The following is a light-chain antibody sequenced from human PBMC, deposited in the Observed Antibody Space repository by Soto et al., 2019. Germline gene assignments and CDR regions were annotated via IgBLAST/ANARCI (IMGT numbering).Light chain of an antibody. CDR3: QQRSNWPRNWT. CDR2: TAS. Sequence: EIVMTQSPATLSVSPGERATLSCRASESVGSNLAWYQQKPGQAPRLLIYTASNRATGIPARFSGSGSGTDFTLTISSLEPEDFAVYYCQQRSNWPRNWTFGQGTKVEIK. CDR1: ESVGSN. J-gene: IGKJ1*01. V-gene: IGKV3-11*01.